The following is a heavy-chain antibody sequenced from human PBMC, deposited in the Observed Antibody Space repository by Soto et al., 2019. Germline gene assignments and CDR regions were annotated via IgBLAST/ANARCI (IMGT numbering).Heavy chain of an antibody. Sequence: SETLALTCTVAGGSISSYYWSWIRQPPGKGLEWIGYIYYSGSTNYNPSLKSRVTISVDTSKNQFSLKLSSVTAADTAVYYCARRAYYCTNGVCPTFYYYYYMDVWGKGTTVTVSS. V-gene: IGHV4-59*08. CDR2: IYYSGST. J-gene: IGHJ6*03. CDR1: GGSISSYY. D-gene: IGHD2-8*01. CDR3: ARRAYYCTNGVCPTFYYYYYMDV.